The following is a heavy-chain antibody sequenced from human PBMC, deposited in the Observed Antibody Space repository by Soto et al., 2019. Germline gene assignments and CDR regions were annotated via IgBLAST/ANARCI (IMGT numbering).Heavy chain of an antibody. V-gene: IGHV4-59*01. Sequence: QVQLQESGPGLVKPSETLSLTCTVSGGSISSYYWSWIRQPPGKGLEWIGYIYYSGSTNYNPSLKRRVTIPVHTSKNPFSLRLSSVTAADTAVYYCARVWGGAFDIWGQGTMVTVSS. J-gene: IGHJ3*02. CDR2: IYYSGST. D-gene: IGHD3-10*01. CDR3: ARVWGGAFDI. CDR1: GGSISSYY.